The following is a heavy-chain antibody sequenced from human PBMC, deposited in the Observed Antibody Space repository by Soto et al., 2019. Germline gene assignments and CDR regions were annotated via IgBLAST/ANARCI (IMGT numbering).Heavy chain of an antibody. CDR1: GYTFTNYV. J-gene: IGHJ4*02. V-gene: IGHV1-18*01. CDR2: ISPFNGHT. Sequence: VQLVQSGGEVKQPGASVKVSCKPSGYTFTNYVISWVRQAPGQGLEYMGWISPFNGHTKYAQKFQGRVTLTTETSTSTAYMELRSLINDDTAVYYCARDAGSESYLAYWGQGTLVSVSS. D-gene: IGHD1-26*01. CDR3: ARDAGSESYLAY.